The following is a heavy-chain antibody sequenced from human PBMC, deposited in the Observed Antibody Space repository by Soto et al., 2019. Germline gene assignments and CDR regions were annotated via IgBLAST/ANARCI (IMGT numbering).Heavy chain of an antibody. CDR1: GGSISSGDYY. J-gene: IGHJ4*02. CDR2: INHSGST. Sequence: SETLSLTCTVSGGSISSGDYYWSWIRQPPGKGLEWIGEINHSGSTNYNPSLKSQVTISVDTSKNQFSLKLSSVTAADTAVYYCARQTRITMIVVVITTYDYFDYWGQGTLVTVSS. V-gene: IGHV4-39*01. D-gene: IGHD3-22*01. CDR3: ARQTRITMIVVVITTYDYFDY.